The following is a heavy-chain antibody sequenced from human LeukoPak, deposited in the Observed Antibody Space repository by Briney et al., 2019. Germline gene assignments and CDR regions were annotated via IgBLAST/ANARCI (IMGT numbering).Heavy chain of an antibody. D-gene: IGHD5-24*01. CDR1: GGSISSYY. Sequence: SETLSLTCTVSGGSISSYYWSWIRQPPGKGLEYIGHIYYSGSTSYNPSFRGRVTILVDTSNNQFSLNLMSVTAADTAVYYCARVVDHGYSDYWGLGTLVTVSS. V-gene: IGHV4-59*08. J-gene: IGHJ4*02. CDR3: ARVVDHGYSDY. CDR2: IYYSGST.